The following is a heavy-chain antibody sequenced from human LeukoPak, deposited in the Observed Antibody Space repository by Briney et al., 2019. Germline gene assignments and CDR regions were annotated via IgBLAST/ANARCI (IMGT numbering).Heavy chain of an antibody. CDR2: ISSSGSTI. J-gene: IGHJ4*02. Sequence: GGSLRLPCAASGFTFSSYEMNWVRQAPGKGLEWVSYISSSGSTIYYADSVKGRFTISRDNAKNSLYLQMNSLRAEDTAVYYCARDDYYDSSGSDYWGQGTLVTVSS. D-gene: IGHD3-22*01. CDR1: GFTFSSYE. CDR3: ARDDYYDSSGSDY. V-gene: IGHV3-48*03.